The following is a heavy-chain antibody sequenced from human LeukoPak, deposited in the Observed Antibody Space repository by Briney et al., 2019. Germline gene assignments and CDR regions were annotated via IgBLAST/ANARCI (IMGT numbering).Heavy chain of an antibody. Sequence: SVKDSSKASGGTSSSSAISWGRQAPGQGLEVRGGIIPIFGTANYAQKFQGRVAITADESTSTAYMELSSLRSEDTAVYYCARDPNTAMVNGGDYWGQGALVTVSS. CDR3: ARDPNTAMVNGGDY. CDR2: IIPIFGTA. D-gene: IGHD5-18*01. J-gene: IGHJ4*02. CDR1: GGTSSSSA. V-gene: IGHV1-69*01.